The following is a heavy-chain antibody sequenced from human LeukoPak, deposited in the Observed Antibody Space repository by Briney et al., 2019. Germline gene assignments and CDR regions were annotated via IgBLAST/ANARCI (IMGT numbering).Heavy chain of an antibody. CDR3: ARRGSSVVPAAIVGNWFDP. CDR2: IIPIFGTA. Sequence: ASVKVSCKASGGTFSSYAISWVRQAPGQGLEWMGGIIPIFGTANYAQKFQGRVTITADESTSTAYMELNSLRSEDTAVYYCARRGSSVVPAAIVGNWFDPWGQGTLVTVSS. J-gene: IGHJ5*02. V-gene: IGHV1-69*13. D-gene: IGHD2-2*01. CDR1: GGTFSSYA.